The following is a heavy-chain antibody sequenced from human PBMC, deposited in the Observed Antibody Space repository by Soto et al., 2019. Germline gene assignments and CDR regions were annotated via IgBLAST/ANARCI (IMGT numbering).Heavy chain of an antibody. V-gene: IGHV3-23*01. J-gene: IGHJ5*02. CDR2: ISGSGGST. CDR1: GFTFSSYA. D-gene: IGHD6-19*01. CDR3: AKVPKDRWLGRGWFDP. Sequence: GGSLRLSCAASGFTFSSYAMSWVRQAPGKGLEWVSAISGSGGSTYYADSVKGRFTISRDNSKNTLYLQMNSLRAEDTAVYYCAKVPKDRWLGRGWFDPWGQGTLVTVSS.